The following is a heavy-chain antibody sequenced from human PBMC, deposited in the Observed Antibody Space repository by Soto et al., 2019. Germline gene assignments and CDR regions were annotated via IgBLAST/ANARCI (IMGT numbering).Heavy chain of an antibody. D-gene: IGHD3-10*01. CDR2: IPSSTSYI. Sequence: GGSLRLSCAASGFTFSTYNMNWVRQAPGKGLEWVSSIPSSTSYIFYADSVKGRFTISRDNAKNSLYLQMNSLRAEDTAVYYCARDFGGILRFGESWGQGTLVTVPQ. V-gene: IGHV3-21*01. J-gene: IGHJ5*02. CDR3: ARDFGGILRFGES. CDR1: GFTFSTYN.